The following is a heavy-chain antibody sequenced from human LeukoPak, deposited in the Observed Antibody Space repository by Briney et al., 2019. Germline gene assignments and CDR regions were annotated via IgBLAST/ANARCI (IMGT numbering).Heavy chain of an antibody. CDR3: ASVIGVGGRGYYFDY. Sequence: GGSLRLSCAASGFTFGTYAMTWVRQAPGEGLEWVSVISGSGGSTNYADSVKGRFIISRDNSRNTLFLQMNSLRDGDTAVYYCASVIGVGGRGYYFDYWGQGTRVTVSP. CDR1: GFTFGTYA. J-gene: IGHJ4*02. D-gene: IGHD1-1*01. V-gene: IGHV3-23*01. CDR2: ISGSGGST.